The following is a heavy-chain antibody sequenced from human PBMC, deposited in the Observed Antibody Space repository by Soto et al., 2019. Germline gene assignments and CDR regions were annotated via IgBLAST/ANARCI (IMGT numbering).Heavy chain of an antibody. V-gene: IGHV4-4*08. CDR2: IYHSGST. J-gene: IGHJ4*02. Sequence: SETLSLTCTVSGGSISSYYWSWIRQPPGRGLEWIGYIYHSGSTTYNSSLKSRLTISVDTSKNQFSLTLSPVTAADTAVYYCAVGQYLAWSPYWGQGALVTVSS. CDR3: AVGQYLAWSPY. CDR1: GGSISSYY. D-gene: IGHD2-15*01.